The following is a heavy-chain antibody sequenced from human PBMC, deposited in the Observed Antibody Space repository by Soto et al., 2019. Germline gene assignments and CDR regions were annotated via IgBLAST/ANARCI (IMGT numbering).Heavy chain of an antibody. CDR1: GGSISSSSYY. CDR3: ARQGYCSSTSCYVRGNPPIYYYYYMDV. CDR2: IYYSGST. Sequence: PSETLSLTCTVSGGSISSSSYYWGWIRQPPGKGLEWIGSIYYSGSTYYNPSLKSRVTISVDTSKNQFSLKLSSVTAADTAVYYCARQGYCSSTSCYVRGNPPIYYYYYMDVWGKGTTVTVSS. V-gene: IGHV4-39*01. D-gene: IGHD2-2*01. J-gene: IGHJ6*03.